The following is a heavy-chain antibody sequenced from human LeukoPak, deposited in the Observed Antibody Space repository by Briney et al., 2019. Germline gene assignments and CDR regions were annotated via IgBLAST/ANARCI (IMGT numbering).Heavy chain of an antibody. CDR2: INSDGSST. Sequence: GGSLRLSCAASGFTFSSYWMHWVRQAPGKGLVWVSRINSDGSSTSYADSVKGRFTISRDNSKNTLYLQMNSLRAEDTAVYYCAKDRGGSYNYYYYGMDVWGQGTTVTVS. J-gene: IGHJ6*02. D-gene: IGHD2-15*01. CDR3: AKDRGGSYNYYYYGMDV. CDR1: GFTFSSYW. V-gene: IGHV3-74*01.